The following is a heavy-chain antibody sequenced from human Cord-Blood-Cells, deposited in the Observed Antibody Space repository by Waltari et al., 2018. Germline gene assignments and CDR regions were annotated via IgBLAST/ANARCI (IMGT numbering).Heavy chain of an antibody. Sequence: QVQLVQSGAEVKKPGASVKVSCKASGYTFTSYGISWVRQAPGQGLEWMGWIIAYNGNTNYAQKLQGRVTMTTDTSTSTAYMELRSLRSDDTAVYYCASLDYSKYYYYGMDVWGQGTTVTVSS. V-gene: IGHV1-18*01. CDR2: IIAYNGNT. CDR3: ASLDYSKYYYYGMDV. CDR1: GYTFTSYG. J-gene: IGHJ6*02. D-gene: IGHD4-4*01.